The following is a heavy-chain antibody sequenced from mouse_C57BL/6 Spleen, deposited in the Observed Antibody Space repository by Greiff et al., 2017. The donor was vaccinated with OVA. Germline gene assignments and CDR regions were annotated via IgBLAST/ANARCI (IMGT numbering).Heavy chain of an antibody. D-gene: IGHD1-1*01. J-gene: IGHJ4*01. Sequence: EVQLVESGGGLVQPKGSLKLSCAASGFSFNTYAMNWVRQAPGKGLEWVARIRSKSNNYATYYADSVKDRFTISRDDSESMLYLQMNNLKTEDTAMYYCVRGSPYYGSSDYAMDYWGQGTSVTVSS. CDR1: GFSFNTYA. CDR2: IRSKSNNYAT. CDR3: VRGSPYYGSSDYAMDY. V-gene: IGHV10-1*01.